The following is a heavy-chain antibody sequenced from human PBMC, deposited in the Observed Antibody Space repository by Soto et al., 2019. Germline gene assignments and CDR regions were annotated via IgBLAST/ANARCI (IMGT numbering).Heavy chain of an antibody. V-gene: IGHV4-61*01. Sequence: PSETLSLTCTVSGGSVSSNSDSWGWIRQSPGKGLEWIGYIYYSESTNYNPSLKSRVTISVDTSKNQFSLKLSSVTAADTAVYYCARRYGASFDYWGQGTLVTVSS. CDR2: IYYSEST. CDR1: GGSVSSNSDS. D-gene: IGHD4-17*01. J-gene: IGHJ4*02. CDR3: ARRYGASFDY.